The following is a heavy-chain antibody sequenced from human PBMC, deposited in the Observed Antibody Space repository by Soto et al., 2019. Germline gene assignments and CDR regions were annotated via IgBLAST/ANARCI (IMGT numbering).Heavy chain of an antibody. Sequence: GGSLRLSCEVSGFTFSMYSMSWVRQTPGKGLEWVAKIPQDGVDGHYADSVKGRFTISRDNGQNSLYLQMNNLRAEDTAVYYCARDHLILPAHDFFYGSDVWGRGATVTVSS. CDR3: ARDHLILPAHDFFYGSDV. D-gene: IGHD2-21*02. CDR1: GFTFSMYS. CDR2: IPQDGVDG. J-gene: IGHJ6*02. V-gene: IGHV3-7*03.